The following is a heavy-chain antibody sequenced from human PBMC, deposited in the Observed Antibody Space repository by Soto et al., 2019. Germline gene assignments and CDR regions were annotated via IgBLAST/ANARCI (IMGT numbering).Heavy chain of an antibody. CDR3: ASCGGDGYDYYYYGMAV. CDR1: GGTFSSYA. Sequence: QVQLVQSGAEVKKPGSSVKVSCKASGGTFSSYAISWVRQAPGQGLEWMGGIIPIFGTANYAQKFQGRVTITADESTSTSYMELSSLRSEDTAVYYCASCGGDGYDYYYYGMAVWGQGTTVTVSS. J-gene: IGHJ6*02. D-gene: IGHD2-21*02. V-gene: IGHV1-69*01. CDR2: IIPIFGTA.